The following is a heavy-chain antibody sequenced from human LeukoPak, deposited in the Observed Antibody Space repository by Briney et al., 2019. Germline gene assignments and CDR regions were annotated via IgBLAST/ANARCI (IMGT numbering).Heavy chain of an antibody. CDR2: ISYDGSNK. CDR3: AKDKNSGSYYGFDY. V-gene: IGHV3-30*18. CDR1: GFTFSSYG. J-gene: IGHJ4*02. Sequence: GGSLRLSCAASGFTFSSYGMHWVRQAPGKGLEWAAVISYDGSNKYYADSVKGRFTISRDNSKNTLYLQMSSLRAEDTAVYYCAKDKNSGSYYGFDYWGQGTLVTVSS. D-gene: IGHD1-26*01.